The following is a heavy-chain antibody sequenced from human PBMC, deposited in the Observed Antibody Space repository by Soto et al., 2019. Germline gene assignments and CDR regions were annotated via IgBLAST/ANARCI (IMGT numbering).Heavy chain of an antibody. CDR3: AKGASVLRFLEWSDAFDI. J-gene: IGHJ3*02. V-gene: IGHV3-23*01. CDR1: GFTFSSYA. Sequence: GGSLILSCAASGFTFSSYAMSWVRQAPGKGLEWVSAISGSGGSTYYADSVKGRFTISRDNSKNTLYLQMNSLRAEDTAVYYCAKGASVLRFLEWSDAFDIWGQGTMVTVSS. CDR2: ISGSGGST. D-gene: IGHD3-3*01.